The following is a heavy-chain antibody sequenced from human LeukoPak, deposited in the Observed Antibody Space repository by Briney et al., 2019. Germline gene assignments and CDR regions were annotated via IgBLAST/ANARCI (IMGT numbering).Heavy chain of an antibody. Sequence: GGPLRLSCAASGFTFTSYAMSWVRQAPGKGLEWVSAISGAGGSTYYADSVKGRFTISRDNSKNTLYLQLNSLRAEDTALYYCAKGRASGTYSPDDYWGQGTLVTVSS. CDR2: ISGAGGST. J-gene: IGHJ4*02. V-gene: IGHV3-23*01. CDR1: GFTFTSYA. D-gene: IGHD1-26*01. CDR3: AKGRASGTYSPDDY.